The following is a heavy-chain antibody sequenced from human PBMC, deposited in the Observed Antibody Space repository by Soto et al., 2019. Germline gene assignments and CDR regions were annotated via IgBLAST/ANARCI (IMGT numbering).Heavy chain of an antibody. V-gene: IGHV1-2*04. Sequence: GASVKVSCKASGYTFTGYYMHWVRQAPGQGLEWMGWINPNSGGTNYAQKFQGWVTMTRDTSISTAYMELSRLRSDDTAVYYCARGRNSSGWYFGYWGQGNRVTVS. CDR3: ARGRNSSGWYFGY. D-gene: IGHD6-19*01. CDR1: GYTFTGYY. J-gene: IGHJ4*02. CDR2: INPNSGGT.